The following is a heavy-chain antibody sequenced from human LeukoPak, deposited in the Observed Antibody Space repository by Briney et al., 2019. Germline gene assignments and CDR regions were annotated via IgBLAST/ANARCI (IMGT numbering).Heavy chain of an antibody. V-gene: IGHV3-30*04. CDR2: ISYDGSNK. Sequence: GRSLRLSCAASGFTFSSYAMHWVRQAPGKGLEWVAVISYDGSNKYYADSVKGRFTISRDNSKNTLYLQMNSLRAEDTAVYYCACFYGPPFDYWGQGTLATVSS. CDR3: ACFYGPPFDY. D-gene: IGHD3-16*01. J-gene: IGHJ4*02. CDR1: GFTFSSYA.